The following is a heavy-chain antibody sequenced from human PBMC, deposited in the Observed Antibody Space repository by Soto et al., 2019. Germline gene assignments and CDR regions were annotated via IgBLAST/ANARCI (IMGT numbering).Heavy chain of an antibody. CDR3: GKDLVAGSGSLGH. J-gene: IGHJ1*01. CDR2: VTTDGTGA. V-gene: IGHV3-74*01. CDR1: GFTFGSYW. D-gene: IGHD3-10*01. Sequence: GGSLRLSCTASGFTFGSYWMHWVRQAPGKGLEWVSRVTTDGTGANYADSVRGRFTISRDNAKNTLYLEMNSLRVEDTAVYYCGKDLVAGSGSLGHWGQGALVTVSS.